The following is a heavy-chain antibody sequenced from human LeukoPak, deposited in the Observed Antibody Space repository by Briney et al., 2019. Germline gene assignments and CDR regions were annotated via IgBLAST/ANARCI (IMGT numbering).Heavy chain of an antibody. V-gene: IGHV1-2*02. CDR2: INPNSGGT. D-gene: IGHD3-3*01. Sequence: ASVKVSCKASGYTFTGYYMHWVRQAPGQGLESMGWINPNSGGTNYAQKFQGRVTMTRDTSISTAYMELSRLRSDDTAVYYCARVHLEWSYYYYYGMDVWGQGTTVTVSS. CDR1: GYTFTGYY. CDR3: ARVHLEWSYYYYYGMDV. J-gene: IGHJ6*02.